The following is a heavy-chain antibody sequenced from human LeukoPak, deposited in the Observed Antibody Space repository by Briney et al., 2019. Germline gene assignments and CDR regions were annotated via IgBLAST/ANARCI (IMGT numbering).Heavy chain of an antibody. V-gene: IGHV1-69*13. D-gene: IGHD6-19*01. CDR1: GGTFSTHA. J-gene: IGHJ3*02. CDR2: IVPLFGKV. CDR3: ARGSVYSSGWRIREAFDI. Sequence: GASVKASCKASGGTFSTHAIAWVRQAPGQGLERMGGIVPLFGKVDYVQKFQDRVTISADESTSTAHMELRSLRFEDTAVYYCARGSVYSSGWRIREAFDIWGQGTMVTVSS.